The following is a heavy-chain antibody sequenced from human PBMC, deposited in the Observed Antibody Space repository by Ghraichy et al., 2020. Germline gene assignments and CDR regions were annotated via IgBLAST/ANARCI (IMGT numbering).Heavy chain of an antibody. V-gene: IGHV3-21*01. D-gene: IGHD1-26*01. CDR1: GFTFSSYS. CDR2: ISSSSSYI. CDR3: ARDLFSIVGATDY. Sequence: GGSLRLSCAASGFTFSSYSMNWVRQAPGKGLEWVSSISSSSSYIYYADSVKGRFTISRDNAKNSLYLQMNSLRAEDTAVYYCARDLFSIVGATDYWGQGTLVTVSS. J-gene: IGHJ4*02.